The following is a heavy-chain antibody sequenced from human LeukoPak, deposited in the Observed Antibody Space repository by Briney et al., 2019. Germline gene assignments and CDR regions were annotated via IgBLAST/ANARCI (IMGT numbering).Heavy chain of an antibody. CDR2: ISYDGSNK. CDR1: GFTFSSYA. D-gene: IGHD3-9*01. Sequence: GGSLRLSCAASGFTFSSYAMHGVPEAPAKGLEGGAVISYDGSNKYYADSVKGRFTISRDNSKNTLYLQMNSLRAEDTAVYYCARVSYYDILPGPIRFDPWGQGTLVTVSS. CDR3: ARVSYYDILPGPIRFDP. V-gene: IGHV3-30*04. J-gene: IGHJ5*02.